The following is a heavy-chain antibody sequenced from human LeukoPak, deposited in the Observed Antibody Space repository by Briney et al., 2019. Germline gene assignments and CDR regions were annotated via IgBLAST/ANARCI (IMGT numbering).Heavy chain of an antibody. V-gene: IGHV3-30*18. CDR1: GFTFTDYG. J-gene: IGHJ6*03. D-gene: IGHD2-21*01. CDR2: ISSYESDK. CDR3: ANGESRGGYSYHYLDV. Sequence: GWSLRPSCAASGFTFTDYGVHWVRQAPGKGLEWAAAISSYESDKYYADSVKGRFTVSRDNSKNTLYLQVNSLRTEDTGAYYCANGESRGGYSYHYLDVWGKRTTVTVSS.